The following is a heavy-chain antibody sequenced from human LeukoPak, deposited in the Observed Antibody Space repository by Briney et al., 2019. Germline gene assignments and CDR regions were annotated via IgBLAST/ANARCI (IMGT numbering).Heavy chain of an antibody. V-gene: IGHV4-39*07. CDR3: ARDAYDFWSGLKPDYFDY. D-gene: IGHD3-3*01. CDR2: IYYSGST. CDR1: GGSISSSSYY. Sequence: SETLSLTCTVSGGSISSSSYYWGWIRQPPGKGLEWIGSIYYSGSTYYNPSLKSRVTISVDTSKNQFSLKLSSVTAADTAVYYCARDAYDFWSGLKPDYFDYWGQGTLVTVSS. J-gene: IGHJ4*02.